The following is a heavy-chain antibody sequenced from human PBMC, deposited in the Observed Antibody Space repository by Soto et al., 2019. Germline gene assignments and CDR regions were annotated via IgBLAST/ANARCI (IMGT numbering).Heavy chain of an antibody. Sequence: PGGSLRLSCAASGFDFSVYWMSWVRQAPGKGPEWVANIKFDGSEKQYVDSVKGRFTISRDNARNSVFLRMNSLRAGDTAVYYCVKDGGYCSSATCYSPRNHYFDAWGQGTLVTVSS. CDR3: VKDGGYCSSATCYSPRNHYFDA. CDR1: GFDFSVYW. J-gene: IGHJ5*02. V-gene: IGHV3-7*03. D-gene: IGHD2-2*01. CDR2: IKFDGSEK.